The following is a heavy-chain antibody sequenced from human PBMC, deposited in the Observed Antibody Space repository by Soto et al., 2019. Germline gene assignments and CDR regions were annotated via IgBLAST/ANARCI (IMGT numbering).Heavy chain of an antibody. J-gene: IGHJ4*02. Sequence: KTSETLSLTCTVSGGSISSGGYYWSWIRQHPGKGLEWIGYIYYSGSTYYNPSLKSRVTISVDTSKNQFSLKLSSVTAADTAVYYCARGVPATQSLDYWGQGTPVTVSS. CDR1: GGSISSGGYY. CDR2: IYYSGST. D-gene: IGHD2-2*01. CDR3: ARGVPATQSLDY. V-gene: IGHV4-31*03.